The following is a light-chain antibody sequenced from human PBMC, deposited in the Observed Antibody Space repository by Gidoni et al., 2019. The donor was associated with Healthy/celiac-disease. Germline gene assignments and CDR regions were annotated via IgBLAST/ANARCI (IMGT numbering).Light chain of an antibody. J-gene: IGKJ2*01. CDR3: QQSYSTLYN. CDR1: QSISSY. CDR2: AAS. V-gene: IGKV1-39*01. Sequence: DIQMTQSPSSLSASVGDRVTITCRASQSISSYLNWYQQKPGKAPKLLIYAASSLQSGVPSRFSGSGSGTDITLTISSLQPEDFATYYCQQSYSTLYNVXQGTKLEIK.